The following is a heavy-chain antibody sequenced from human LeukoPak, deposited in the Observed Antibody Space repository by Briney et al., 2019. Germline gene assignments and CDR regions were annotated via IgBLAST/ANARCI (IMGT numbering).Heavy chain of an antibody. D-gene: IGHD2-8*01. CDR3: ARNGRGYSFDY. CDR1: GGFISTYY. Sequence: SETLSLTCTVSGGFISTYYWSWIRQAPGKGLEWIGYIYYGGSSNPNPSLKSRVTMSLDTSKNQFSLKLSSVTAADTAVYYCARNGRGYSFDYWGQGTLVTVSS. V-gene: IGHV4-59*01. J-gene: IGHJ4*02. CDR2: IYYGGSS.